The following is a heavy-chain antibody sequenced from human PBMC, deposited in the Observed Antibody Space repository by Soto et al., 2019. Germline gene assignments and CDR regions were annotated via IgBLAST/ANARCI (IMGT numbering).Heavy chain of an antibody. Sequence: GGSLRLSCAASGFTFSSYWMSWVRQAPGKGLEWVANIKQDGSEKNYVDSVKGRFTISRDNAKNSLYLQMHSLRAEDTAVYYCARDFSVVTATWSYYYMDVWGKGTMVTVSS. CDR2: IKQDGSEK. J-gene: IGHJ6*03. D-gene: IGHD2-15*01. CDR3: ARDFSVVTATWSYYYMDV. V-gene: IGHV3-7*01. CDR1: GFTFSSYW.